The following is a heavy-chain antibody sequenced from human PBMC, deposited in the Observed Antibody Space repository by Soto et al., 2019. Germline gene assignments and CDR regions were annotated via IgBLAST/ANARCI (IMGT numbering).Heavy chain of an antibody. J-gene: IGHJ4*02. CDR2: SSFDGTQQ. Sequence: GGSLRLSCTASESSLSSSDMHWVRRAPGKGLEWLAVSSFDGTQQFYGDSVKGRFTVSRDNSNNTLYLEMNGLRTEDTAVYYCAKQLRGSGWYPLDSWGQGTPVTVSS. V-gene: IGHV3-30*18. CDR1: ESSLSSSD. CDR3: AKQLRGSGWYPLDS. D-gene: IGHD6-19*01.